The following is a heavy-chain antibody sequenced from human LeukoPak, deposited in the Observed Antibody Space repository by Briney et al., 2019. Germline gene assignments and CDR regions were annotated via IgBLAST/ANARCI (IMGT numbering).Heavy chain of an antibody. CDR3: ARDWTSGGSSYFDY. V-gene: IGHV3-33*01. J-gene: IGHJ4*02. Sequence: GGSLRLSCAASGFSFSDFGMHWVRQAPGKGLEWVAMIWYNGSKEYYMESVKGRFTISRDNSKNTLYLQMNSLRAEDTAVYYCARDWTSGGSSYFDYWGQGTLATVSS. CDR2: IWYNGSKE. D-gene: IGHD2-15*01. CDR1: GFSFSDFG.